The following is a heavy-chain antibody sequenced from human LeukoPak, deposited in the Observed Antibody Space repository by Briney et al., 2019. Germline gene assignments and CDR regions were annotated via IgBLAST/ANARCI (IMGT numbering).Heavy chain of an antibody. D-gene: IGHD1-26*01. Sequence: SETLSLTCTVSGASVSSFYWNWIRQPPGKGLEWIGSMYYRGTTNYDPSFKSRVTISLDTSKNEFSLRLKSLTAADTAVYYCAGQVGARIRYYYTSGLDVWGQGTTVAASS. CDR2: MYYRGTT. V-gene: IGHV4-59*02. J-gene: IGHJ6*02. CDR3: AGQVGARIRYYYTSGLDV. CDR1: GASVSSFY.